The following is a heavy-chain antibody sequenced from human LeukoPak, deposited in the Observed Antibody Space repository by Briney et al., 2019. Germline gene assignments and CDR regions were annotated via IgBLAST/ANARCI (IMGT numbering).Heavy chain of an antibody. CDR2: IYHSGTT. J-gene: IGHJ5*02. V-gene: IGHV4-38-2*02. Sequence: PSETLSLTCAVSDYSITSDYYWGWIRQPPGKGLEWMGSIYHSGTTDYNPSLKSRVTISVDTSKNQFSLKLTSVTAADTAVYYCAREGSTSGTNWFDPWGQGNLVTVSS. CDR1: DYSITSDYY. D-gene: IGHD3-10*01. CDR3: AREGSTSGTNWFDP.